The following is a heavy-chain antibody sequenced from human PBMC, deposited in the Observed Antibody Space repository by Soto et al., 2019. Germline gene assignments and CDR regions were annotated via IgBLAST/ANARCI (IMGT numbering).Heavy chain of an antibody. D-gene: IGHD3-16*01. CDR1: GGSFSGYY. J-gene: IGHJ5*02. V-gene: IGHV4-34*01. Sequence: PSETLSLTCAVYGGSFSGYYWSWIRQPPGKGLEWIGEINHSGSTNYNPSLKSRVTISVDTSKNQLSLKMSSVTAAVTAVYYCARAPRFRRFLPWGQGTLVTVSS. CDR2: INHSGST. CDR3: ARAPRFRRFLP.